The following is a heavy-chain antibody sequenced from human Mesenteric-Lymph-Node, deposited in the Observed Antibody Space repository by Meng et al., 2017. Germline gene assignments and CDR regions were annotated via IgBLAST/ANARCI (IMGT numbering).Heavy chain of an antibody. Sequence: GESLKISCAASGFTFSSYGMHWVRQAPGKGLEWVAVIWYDGSNKYYADSVKGRFTISRDNSKNTLYLQMNSLRAEDTAVYYCARENYGSGSYFGDYYFDYWGQGTLVTVSS. CDR1: GFTFSSYG. J-gene: IGHJ4*02. CDR2: IWYDGSNK. V-gene: IGHV3-33*01. D-gene: IGHD3-10*01. CDR3: ARENYGSGSYFGDYYFDY.